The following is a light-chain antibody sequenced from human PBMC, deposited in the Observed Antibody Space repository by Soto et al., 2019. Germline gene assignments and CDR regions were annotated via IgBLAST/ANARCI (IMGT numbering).Light chain of an antibody. CDR2: EIS. V-gene: IGLV2-8*01. CDR1: SSDVGGYNY. CDR3: SSYAGSNTYVV. J-gene: IGLJ2*01. Sequence: QSALTQPPSASGSPRQSVTISCTGTSSDVGGYNYVSWYQQHPGKAPKVMIYEISKRPSGVPDRFSGSKSGNTASLTVSGLQTEDEADYYCSSYAGSNTYVVFGGGTKVTVL.